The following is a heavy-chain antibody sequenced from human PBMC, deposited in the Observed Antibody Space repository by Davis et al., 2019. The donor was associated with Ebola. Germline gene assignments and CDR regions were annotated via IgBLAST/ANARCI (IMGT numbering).Heavy chain of an antibody. CDR3: ARTGVYQLPRYFGY. CDR2: IKQDGSEK. CDR1: GFTFSSYW. Sequence: GESLKISCAASGFTFSSYWMSWVRQAPGKGLEWVANIKQDGSEKYYVDSVKGRFTISRDNAKNSLYLQMNSLRAEDTAVYYCARTGVYQLPRYFGYWGQGTLVTVSS. V-gene: IGHV3-7*01. D-gene: IGHD6-13*01. J-gene: IGHJ4*02.